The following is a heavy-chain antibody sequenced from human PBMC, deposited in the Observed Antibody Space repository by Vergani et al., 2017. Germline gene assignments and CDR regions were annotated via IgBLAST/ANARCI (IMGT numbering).Heavy chain of an antibody. CDR3: AVRPRVNLVGGEIVTKRTFDY. CDR2: INYSGST. Sequence: QVQLQESGPGVVKPSQTLSLTCSVSGGSISSSSYYWGWIRQPPGKGLEWIGSINYSGSTQYNPSLKSRVTISGDTSRNQFSLKVRSVTAADTAVYYCAVRPRVNLVGGEIVTKRTFDYWSQGSLVTVSS. D-gene: IGHD3-10*01. V-gene: IGHV4-39*01. J-gene: IGHJ4*02. CDR1: GGSISSSSYY.